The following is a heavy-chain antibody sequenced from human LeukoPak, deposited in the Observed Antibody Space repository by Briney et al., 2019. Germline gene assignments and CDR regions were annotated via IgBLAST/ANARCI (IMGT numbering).Heavy chain of an antibody. J-gene: IGHJ4*02. D-gene: IGHD3-22*01. CDR1: GGSISSYY. CDR3: ARGETYYYDSSGYYSTLFDY. Sequence: KPSETLSLTCTVSGGSISSYYWSWIRQPPGKGLEWIGYMYYSGSTYYNPSLKSRVTISVDTSKNQFSLKLSSVTAADTAVYYCARGETYYYDSSGYYSTLFDYWGQGTLVTVSS. CDR2: MYYSGST. V-gene: IGHV4-59*12.